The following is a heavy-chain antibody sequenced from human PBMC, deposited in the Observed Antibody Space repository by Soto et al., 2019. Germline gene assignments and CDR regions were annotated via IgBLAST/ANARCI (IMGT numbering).Heavy chain of an antibody. V-gene: IGHV4-34*01. CDR3: ARDKITGLFDY. CDR1: GGSFSGYY. D-gene: IGHD2-8*02. CDR2: INHSGRT. Sequence: QVQLQQWGAGLLKPSETLSLTCAVYGGSFSGYYWTWIRQPPGTGLEWIGEINHSGRTNYNPSLKSRVTISVDTSKNLFSLKLTSVPAADTAVYYCARDKITGLFDYWGQGTLVTVSS. J-gene: IGHJ4*02.